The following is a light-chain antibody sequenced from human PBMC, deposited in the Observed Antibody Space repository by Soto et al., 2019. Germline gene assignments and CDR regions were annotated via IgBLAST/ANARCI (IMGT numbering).Light chain of an antibody. V-gene: IGKV1-39*01. CDR2: GAT. Sequence: DIQMTQSPSTLSASVGDRVTITCLASQGIANYLNWYQQKPGTAPKLLIFGATSLHRGVPSKFTGSGSGTDFTLTISSLQPEDFATYYCQQSFNIPRTFGQGSKVDI. CDR3: QQSFNIPRT. J-gene: IGKJ1*01. CDR1: QGIANY.